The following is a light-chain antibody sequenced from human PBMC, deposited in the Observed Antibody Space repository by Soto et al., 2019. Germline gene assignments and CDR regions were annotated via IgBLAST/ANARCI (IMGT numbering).Light chain of an antibody. V-gene: IGKV3-20*01. CDR3: QQYGRSPPEFT. CDR1: QTISSNY. J-gene: IGKJ3*01. Sequence: EIVLTQSPGTLSLSAGDRATLSCRASQTISSNYLAWYQQKPGQAPRLLIFGASYRATGIPDRFSGSGSGTDFTLTISRLEPEDFAVYYCQQYGRSPPEFTFGPGTKVDIK. CDR2: GAS.